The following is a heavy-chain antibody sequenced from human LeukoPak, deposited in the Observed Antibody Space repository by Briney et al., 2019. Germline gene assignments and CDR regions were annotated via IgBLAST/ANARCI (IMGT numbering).Heavy chain of an antibody. Sequence: GGSPRLSCSASGFTFGSYAMHWVRQTPGKGLEYISAISGNGGSTYYADSVKGRFTISRDNSKSTLYLQMSSLRPEDTAVYHCVKGGEAVMYYFDFWGQGTLVTVSS. V-gene: IGHV3-64D*06. J-gene: IGHJ4*02. CDR2: ISGNGGST. CDR3: VKGGEAVMYYFDF. CDR1: GFTFGSYA. D-gene: IGHD4-11*01.